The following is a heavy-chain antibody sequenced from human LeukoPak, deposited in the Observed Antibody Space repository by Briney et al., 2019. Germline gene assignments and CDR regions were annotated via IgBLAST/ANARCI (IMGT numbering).Heavy chain of an antibody. CDR3: ARDVDYRDY. CDR1: GFTFRSYW. Sequence: PGGSLRLSCAASGFTFRSYWMSWVRQAPRKGLEWVANIKQDGSEKYYVDSMKGRFTISRDNAKNSLYLQMNSLRAEDTAVYYCARDVDYRDYWGQGTLVTVSS. D-gene: IGHD3-16*01. V-gene: IGHV3-7*01. J-gene: IGHJ4*02. CDR2: IKQDGSEK.